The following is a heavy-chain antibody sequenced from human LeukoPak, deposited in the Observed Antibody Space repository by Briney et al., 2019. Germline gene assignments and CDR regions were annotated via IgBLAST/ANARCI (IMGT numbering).Heavy chain of an antibody. CDR3: AKEGGYGDQINFDY. Sequence: GGSLRLSCAASGFAFNTYGMSWVRQAPGKGLEWVSAISGSGGSTYYADSVKGRFTISRDNSKNTLYLQMNSLRAEDTAVYYCAKEGGYGDQINFDYWAREPWSPSPQ. D-gene: IGHD4-17*01. V-gene: IGHV3-23*01. J-gene: IGHJ4*02. CDR1: GFAFNTYG. CDR2: ISGSGGST.